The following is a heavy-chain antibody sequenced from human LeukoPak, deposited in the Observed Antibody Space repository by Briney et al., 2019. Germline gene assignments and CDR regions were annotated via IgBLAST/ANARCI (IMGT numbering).Heavy chain of an antibody. Sequence: GGSLRLSCAASGFTFSSYDMHWVRQATEKGLEWVSAIGTAGDTYYPGSVKGRFTISRDNSKNTLYLQMNSLRAEDTAVYYCAKDRTIITVTGPLDYWGQGTLVTVSS. CDR3: AKDRTIITVTGPLDY. CDR1: GFTFSSYD. D-gene: IGHD6-19*01. CDR2: IGTAGDT. V-gene: IGHV3-13*01. J-gene: IGHJ4*02.